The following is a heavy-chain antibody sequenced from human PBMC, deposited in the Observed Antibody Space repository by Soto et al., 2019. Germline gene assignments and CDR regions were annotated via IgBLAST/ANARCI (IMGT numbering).Heavy chain of an antibody. J-gene: IGHJ4*02. CDR1: GFTFTSSA. V-gene: IGHV1-58*01. CDR3: AADFLQNYDFWSGYSRPPDY. CDR2: IVVGSGNT. D-gene: IGHD3-3*01. Sequence: GASVKVSCKASGFTFTSSAVQWVRQARGQRIERIGWIVVGSGNTNYAQKFQERVTITRDMSTSTAYMELSSLRSEDTAVYYCAADFLQNYDFWSGYSRPPDYWGQGTLVTVSS.